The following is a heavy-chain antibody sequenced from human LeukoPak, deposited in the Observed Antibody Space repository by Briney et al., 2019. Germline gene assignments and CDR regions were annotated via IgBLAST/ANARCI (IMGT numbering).Heavy chain of an antibody. J-gene: IGHJ3*02. V-gene: IGHV1-69*06. CDR2: IIPIFGTA. D-gene: IGHD6-13*01. CDR1: GGTFSSYA. Sequence: GASVKVSCKASGGTFSSYAISWVRQAPGQGLEWMGGIIPIFGTANYAQKFQGRVTITAEKSTSTAYMELSSLRSEDTAVYYCARDPKLAAAGTGDAFDIWGQGTVVTVSS. CDR3: ARDPKLAAAGTGDAFDI.